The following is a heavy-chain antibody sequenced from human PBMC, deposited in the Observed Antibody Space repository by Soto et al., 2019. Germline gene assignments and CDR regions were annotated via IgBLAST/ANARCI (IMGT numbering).Heavy chain of an antibody. CDR3: AHRPGFSMAFDY. V-gene: IGHV2-5*02. CDR1: GFSVSTYGGG. J-gene: IGHJ4*02. CDR2: IYWDDDT. Sequence: QITLKESGPTLVKPTQTLTLTCNFSGFSVSTYGGGVGWIRQPPGKALEWLALIYWDDDTRFSPSLNSRLAITKDTSKSQVVLTMTHMDPEDTATYYCAHRPGFSMAFDYWGPGSLVTVSS. D-gene: IGHD3-10*01.